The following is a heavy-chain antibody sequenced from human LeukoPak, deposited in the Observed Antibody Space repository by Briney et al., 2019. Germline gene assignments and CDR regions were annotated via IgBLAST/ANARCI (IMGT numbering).Heavy chain of an antibody. Sequence: LTGGSLRLSCAASGFTFSSYAMSWVRQAPGKGLEWVSTISGSGGATYYADSGKGRFTISRDNSKNTLYLQVDSLRAEDTAVYYCAKWPEGATPKFHYWGQGTLVTVSS. D-gene: IGHD1-26*01. CDR2: ISGSGGAT. CDR1: GFTFSSYA. CDR3: AKWPEGATPKFHY. J-gene: IGHJ4*02. V-gene: IGHV3-23*01.